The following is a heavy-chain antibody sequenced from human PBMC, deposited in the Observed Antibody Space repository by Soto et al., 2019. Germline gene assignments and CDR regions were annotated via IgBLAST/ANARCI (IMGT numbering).Heavy chain of an antibody. CDR3: VRFALGSGGACFRNFGC. V-gene: IGHV1-8*01. J-gene: IGHJ4*02. CDR1: GYTFSSYD. Sequence: ASVKVSCKASGYTFSSYDINWVRQATGQGLEWMGWMNPNTGNTGYAQKFQGRVTMTRNTSISTAYMELSSLGSEDTAAYFCVRFALGSGGACFRNFGCWGEGTLVTDCS. CDR2: MNPNTGNT. D-gene: IGHD2-15*01.